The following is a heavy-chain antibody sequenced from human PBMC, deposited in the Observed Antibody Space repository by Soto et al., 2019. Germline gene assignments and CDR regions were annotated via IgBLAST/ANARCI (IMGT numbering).Heavy chain of an antibody. CDR1: GYTFTNYG. CDR2: ISADSGDT. D-gene: IGHD6-6*01. CDR3: ARGGRYSSSSDLTY. Sequence: GPEVKKPGASVKVSCTPSGYTFTNYGVNWVRQAPGQGLEWMGWISADSGDTKYAQKFQGRVTMTTDTSTRTAYMELRSQRFDDSAVYYCARGGRYSSSSDLTYWGQGTLVTVSS. V-gene: IGHV1-18*04. J-gene: IGHJ4*02.